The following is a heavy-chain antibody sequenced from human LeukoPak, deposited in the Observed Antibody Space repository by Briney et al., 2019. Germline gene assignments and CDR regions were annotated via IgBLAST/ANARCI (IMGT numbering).Heavy chain of an antibody. CDR2: IYYSGST. J-gene: IGHJ4*02. Sequence: SETLSLTCTVSGGSISSSSYYWGWIRQPPGKGLEWIGSIYYSGSTYYNPSLKSRVTISVDTSKNQFSLKLSSVTAADTAVYYCASEHSSGWSGFDYWGQGTLVTVSP. CDR3: ASEHSSGWSGFDY. CDR1: GGSISSSSYY. V-gene: IGHV4-39*07. D-gene: IGHD6-19*01.